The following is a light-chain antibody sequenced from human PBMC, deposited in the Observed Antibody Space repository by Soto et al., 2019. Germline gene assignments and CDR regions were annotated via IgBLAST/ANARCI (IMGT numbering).Light chain of an antibody. CDR3: SSYTFSSTLVV. Sequence: QSALTQPASVSGSPGQSITISCTGTSSDVGGYNFVSWYQQHPGKAPRLMIFEVNNRPSGVSDRFSGSKSGNTAPLTISGLQAEDEPDYYCSSYTFSSTLVVFGGGTKLTVL. CDR1: SSDVGGYNF. CDR2: EVN. V-gene: IGLV2-14*01. J-gene: IGLJ3*02.